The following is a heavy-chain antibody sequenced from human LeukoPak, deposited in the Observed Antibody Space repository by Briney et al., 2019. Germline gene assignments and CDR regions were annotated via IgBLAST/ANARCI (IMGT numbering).Heavy chain of an antibody. D-gene: IGHD3-22*01. CDR1: GGSIRSYY. V-gene: IGHV4-59*01. J-gene: IGHJ4*02. CDR3: ARGDSGYYLNY. CDR2: IYYSGST. Sequence: PSETLSLTCTVSGGSIRSYYWSWIRQPPGKGLEWIGYIYYSGSTNYNPSLKSRVTISVDTSKNQFSLKLSSVTAADTAVYYCARGDSGYYLNYWGQGTLVTVSS.